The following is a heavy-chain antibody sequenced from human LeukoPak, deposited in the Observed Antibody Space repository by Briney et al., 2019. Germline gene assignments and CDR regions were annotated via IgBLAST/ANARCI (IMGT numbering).Heavy chain of an antibody. J-gene: IGHJ6*02. Sequence: GGSLRLSCAVSGFTFSSYEMNWVRQAPGKGLEWVSYISGSGSTIYYADSVKGRFTISRDNAKNSLYLQMNSLRAEDTAVYYCARDQRVVGATFYYYYGMDVWGQGTTVTVSS. V-gene: IGHV3-48*03. CDR2: ISGSGSTI. D-gene: IGHD1-26*01. CDR1: GFTFSSYE. CDR3: ARDQRVVGATFYYYYGMDV.